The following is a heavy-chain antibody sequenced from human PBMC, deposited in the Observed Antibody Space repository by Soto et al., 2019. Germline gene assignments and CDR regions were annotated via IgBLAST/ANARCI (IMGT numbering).Heavy chain of an antibody. CDR1: GYTFTSYA. D-gene: IGHD3-22*01. CDR2: INAGNGNT. V-gene: IGHV1-3*01. CDR3: AKDYYDSSGYYPPALLFDY. J-gene: IGHJ4*02. Sequence: ASVKVSCKASGYTFTSYAMHSVRQAPGQRLEWMGWINAGNGNTKYSQKFQGRVTITSDTSASTAYMELSSLRSEDTAVYYCAKDYYDSSGYYPPALLFDYWGQGTLVTVSS.